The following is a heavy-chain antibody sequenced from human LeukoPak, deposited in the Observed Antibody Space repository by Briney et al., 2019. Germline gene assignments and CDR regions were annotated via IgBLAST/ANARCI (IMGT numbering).Heavy chain of an antibody. J-gene: IGHJ5*02. V-gene: IGHV4-59*12. Sequence: PSETLSLTCTVSGGSISSYYWSWIRQPPGKGLEWIGYIYYSGSTYYNPSLKSRVTISVDTSKSQFSLKLSSVTAADTAVYYCARDDRDAWFDPWGQGTLVTVSS. CDR3: ARDDRDAWFDP. CDR1: GGSISSYY. CDR2: IYYSGST. D-gene: IGHD3-22*01.